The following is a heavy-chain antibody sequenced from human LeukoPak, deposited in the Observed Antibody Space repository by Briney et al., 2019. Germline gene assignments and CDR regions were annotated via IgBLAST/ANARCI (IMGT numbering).Heavy chain of an antibody. Sequence: ASVKVSCKASGYTFTGYYTHWVRQAPGQGLEWMGWINPNSGGTNYAQKFQGRVTMTRDTSISTAYMELSRLRSDDTAVYYCGITIFGVARAFDIWGQGTMVTVSS. CDR3: GITIFGVARAFDI. D-gene: IGHD3-3*01. CDR2: INPNSGGT. CDR1: GYTFTGYY. J-gene: IGHJ3*02. V-gene: IGHV1-2*02.